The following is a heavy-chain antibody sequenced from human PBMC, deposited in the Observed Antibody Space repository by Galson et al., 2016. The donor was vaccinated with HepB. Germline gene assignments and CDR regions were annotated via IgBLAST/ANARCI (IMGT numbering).Heavy chain of an antibody. CDR2: ISYSGST. CDR3: ASQRGDSGYPRHLDL. Sequence: SETLSLTCTVSGDSMTSNYFWGWVRQPPGKGLEFIGSISYSGSTYYNPSLKSRVTISVDTSTNQFSLMLSSVTAADTALYYGASQRGDSGYPRHLDLWGRGTLVSVSS. CDR1: GDSMTSNYF. V-gene: IGHV4-39*01. J-gene: IGHJ2*01. D-gene: IGHD5-12*01.